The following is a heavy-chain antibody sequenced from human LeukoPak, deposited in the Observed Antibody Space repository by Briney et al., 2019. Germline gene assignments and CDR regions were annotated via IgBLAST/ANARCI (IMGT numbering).Heavy chain of an antibody. CDR3: ARLPYDFWSGNFDY. V-gene: IGHV4-34*01. CDR1: GGSFSGYY. D-gene: IGHD3-3*01. CDR2: INHSGST. J-gene: IGHJ4*02. Sequence: SETLSLTCAVYGGSFSGYYWSWIRQPPGKGLEWIGEINHSGSTYYNPSLKSRVTISVDTSKNQFSLKLTSVTAADTAVYYCARLPYDFWSGNFDYWGQGTLVTVSS.